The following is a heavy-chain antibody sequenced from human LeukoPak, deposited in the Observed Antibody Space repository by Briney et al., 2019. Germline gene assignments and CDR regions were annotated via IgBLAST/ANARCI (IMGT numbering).Heavy chain of an antibody. V-gene: IGHV4-59*08. Sequence: SETLSLTCTVSGGSISSYYWSWIRQPPGKGLEWIGCIYYSGSTNYNPSLESRITISLDTSKNQFSLQLRSVTAADTAVYYCARHFGTVTSYGMDVWGLGTTVTVSS. CDR1: GGSISSYY. CDR3: ARHFGTVTSYGMDV. D-gene: IGHD4-17*01. J-gene: IGHJ6*02. CDR2: IYYSGST.